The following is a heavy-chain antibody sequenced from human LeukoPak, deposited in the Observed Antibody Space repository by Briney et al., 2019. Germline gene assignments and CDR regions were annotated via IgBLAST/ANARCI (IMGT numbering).Heavy chain of an antibody. D-gene: IGHD3-10*01. CDR3: ARDRTVTMVRGVIPYLDY. CDR1: GFTFSSYW. CDR2: IKQDGSEK. J-gene: IGHJ4*02. Sequence: GGSLRLSCAASGFTFSSYWMSWVRQAPGKGLEWVANIKQDGSEKYYVDSVKGRFTISRDNAKNSLYLQMNSLRAEDTAVYYCARDRTVTMVRGVIPYLDYWGQGTLVTVSS. V-gene: IGHV3-7*01.